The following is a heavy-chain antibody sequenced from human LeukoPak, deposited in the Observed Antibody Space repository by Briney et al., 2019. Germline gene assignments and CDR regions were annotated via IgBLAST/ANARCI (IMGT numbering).Heavy chain of an antibody. Sequence: RSPETLSLTCTVSGGSISGSSYYWGWIRQPPGKGLEWIGSIYYSGSTYYNPSLKSRVTISVDTSKNQFSLKLSSVTAADTAVYYCARPQYYYDSSGYFLSWFDPWGQGTLVTVSS. CDR2: IYYSGST. V-gene: IGHV4-39*01. CDR1: GGSISGSSYY. D-gene: IGHD3-22*01. J-gene: IGHJ5*02. CDR3: ARPQYYYDSSGYFLSWFDP.